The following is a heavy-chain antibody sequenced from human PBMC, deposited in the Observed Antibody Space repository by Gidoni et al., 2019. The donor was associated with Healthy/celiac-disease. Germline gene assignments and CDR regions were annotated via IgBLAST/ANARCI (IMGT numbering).Heavy chain of an antibody. V-gene: IGHV4-34*01. CDR1: GGSFSGYY. Sequence: QVQLQQWGAGLLKPSETLSITCAVYGGSFSGYYWSWIRQPPGKGLEWIGEINHSGSTNYNPSLKSRVTISVDTSKNQFSLKLSSVTAADTAVYYCARGAGYSYAPGYWGQGTLVTVSS. J-gene: IGHJ4*02. CDR2: INHSGST. D-gene: IGHD5-18*01. CDR3: ARGAGYSYAPGY.